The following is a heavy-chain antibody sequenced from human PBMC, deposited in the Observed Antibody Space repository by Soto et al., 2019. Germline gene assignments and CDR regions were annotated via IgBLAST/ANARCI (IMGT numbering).Heavy chain of an antibody. CDR1: GYSFTSYW. CDR2: IYPGDSDT. D-gene: IGHD4-17*01. J-gene: IGHJ5*02. V-gene: IGHV5-51*01. Sequence: EAVKSCGKGSGYSFTSYWVGSVRQMPGKGLEWMGIIYPGDSDTRYSPSFQGQVTISADKSITTAYLQWSSLKASDTAMYYCAKDLDYGGNSDLFAPWGQGTLVTASS. CDR3: AKDLDYGGNSDLFAP.